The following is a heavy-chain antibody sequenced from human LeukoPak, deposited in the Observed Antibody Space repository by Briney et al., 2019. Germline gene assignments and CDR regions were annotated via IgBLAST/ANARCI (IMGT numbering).Heavy chain of an antibody. CDR3: ARWFCSGGSCYHDY. CDR2: ISDSSAYM. V-gene: IGHV3-21*01. J-gene: IGHJ4*02. Sequence: GGALRLSCAASGFTFSGYSMNWVRQAPGKGLEWVSSISDSSAYMYYADSVKGRFTISRDNAKNSLYQQMTTLRAHDTAVYYCARWFCSGGSCYHDYWGQGTPVTVSS. D-gene: IGHD2-15*01. CDR1: GFTFSGYS.